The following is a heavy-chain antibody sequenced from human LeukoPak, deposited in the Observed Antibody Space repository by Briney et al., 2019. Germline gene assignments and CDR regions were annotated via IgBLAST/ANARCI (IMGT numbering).Heavy chain of an antibody. J-gene: IGHJ6*03. CDR2: ISGSGGST. Sequence: PGGSLRLSCAASGFTFSSYAMSWIRQAPGKGLEWVSGISGSGGSTYYADSVKGRFTISRDNSKNTLYLQMNSLRAEDTAVYYCAKVALMIVGVVSYYMDVWAKGTTVTVSS. CDR3: AKVALMIVGVVSYYMDV. D-gene: IGHD3-3*01. V-gene: IGHV3-23*01. CDR1: GFTFSSYA.